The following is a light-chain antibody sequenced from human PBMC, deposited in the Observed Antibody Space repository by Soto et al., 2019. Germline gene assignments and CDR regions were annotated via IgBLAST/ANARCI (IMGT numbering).Light chain of an antibody. J-gene: IGKJ1*01. V-gene: IGKV1-5*01. Sequence: DVHLTQSPATVSASVCYRFTITCRASQTHIAYLAWYQQKPGTAPKLLIYDTSSLETGVPSRFSGSRSATHFTLTISRLQPDDFATYYCQYYSDYSWTFGQGTKVDIK. CDR2: DTS. CDR1: QTHIAY. CDR3: QYYSDYSWT.